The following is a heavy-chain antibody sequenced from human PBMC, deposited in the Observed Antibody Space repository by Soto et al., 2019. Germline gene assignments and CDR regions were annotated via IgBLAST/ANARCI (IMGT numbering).Heavy chain of an antibody. CDR1: GYSISSGYY. CDR3: ARAQPPYYDILTGYYTPYYYYGMDV. J-gene: IGHJ6*02. Sequence: SETLSLTCAVSGYSISSGYYWGWIRQPPGKGLEWIGSIYHSGSPYYNPYLKSRVTISVDTSKNQFSLKLSSVTAADTAVYYCARAQPPYYDILTGYYTPYYYYGMDVWGQGTTVS. D-gene: IGHD3-9*01. V-gene: IGHV4-38-2*01. CDR2: IYHSGSP.